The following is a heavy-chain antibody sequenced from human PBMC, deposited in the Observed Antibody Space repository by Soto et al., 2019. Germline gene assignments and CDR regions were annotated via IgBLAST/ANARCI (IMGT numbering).Heavy chain of an antibody. V-gene: IGHV3-23*01. J-gene: IGHJ6*02. CDR2: ISGSGGST. CDR1: GFTFSSYA. Sequence: GGSLRLSCAASGFTFSSYAMSWVRQAPGKGLEWVSAISGSGGSTYYADSVKGRVTISRDNAKNTLYLQMNSLRAEDTAVYYCAKVTASNYSGYDYVEWEENYYYYGMDVGGQGTTVTVSS. D-gene: IGHD5-12*01. CDR3: AKVTASNYSGYDYVEWEENYYYYGMDV.